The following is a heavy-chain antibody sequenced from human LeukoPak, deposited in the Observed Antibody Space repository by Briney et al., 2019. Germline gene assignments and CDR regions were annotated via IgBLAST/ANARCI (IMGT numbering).Heavy chain of an antibody. CDR3: ARQYNRNDPFDY. CDR1: GFTFSSYG. Sequence: GGSLRLSCAASGFTFSSYGMHWVRQAPGKGLEWVAVIWYDGSNKYYADSVKGRFTISRDNSNNTLYLQMNSLRAEDTAVYYCARQYNRNDPFDYWGQGTLVSVSS. J-gene: IGHJ4*02. V-gene: IGHV3-33*01. D-gene: IGHD1-1*01. CDR2: IWYDGSNK.